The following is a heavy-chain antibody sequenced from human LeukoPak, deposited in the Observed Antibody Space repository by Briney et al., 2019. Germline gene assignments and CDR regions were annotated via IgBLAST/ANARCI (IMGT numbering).Heavy chain of an antibody. CDR2: IIPIFGTA. D-gene: IGHD5-18*01. CDR1: GGTFSSYA. CDR3: ARAGYSYGYYYYYYMDV. Sequence: ASVKVSCKASGGTFSSYAISWVRQAPGQGLEWMGGIIPIFGTADYAQKFQGRVTITTDESTSTAYMELSSLRSGDTAVYYCARAGYSYGYYYYYYMDVWGKGTTVTVPS. J-gene: IGHJ6*03. V-gene: IGHV1-69*05.